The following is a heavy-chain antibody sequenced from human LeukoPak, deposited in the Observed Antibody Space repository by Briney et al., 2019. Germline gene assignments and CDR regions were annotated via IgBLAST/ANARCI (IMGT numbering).Heavy chain of an antibody. CDR2: IKQDGSEK. CDR1: GFTVSSNY. J-gene: IGHJ2*01. V-gene: IGHV3-7*01. D-gene: IGHD3-16*01. Sequence: PGGSLRLSCAASGFTVSSNYMSWVRQAPGKGLEWVANIKQDGSEKSYVDSVKGRFTISRDNAKKSLYMQMNSLRVEDTAVYYCVTWDWHFDLWGRGALVTVSS. CDR3: VTWDWHFDL.